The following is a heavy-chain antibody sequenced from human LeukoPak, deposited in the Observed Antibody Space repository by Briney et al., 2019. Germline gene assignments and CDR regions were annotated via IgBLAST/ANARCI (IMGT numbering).Heavy chain of an antibody. CDR3: ARDDSSGHHMYNWFDP. V-gene: IGHV4-4*07. Sequence: SDTLSLTCTVSGGSTSSYYWSWIRQPAGKGLEWIGRIYTSGSTNYNPSLKSRVTMSVDTSKNQFSLKLSSVTAADTAVYYCARDDSSGHHMYNWFDPWGQGTLVTVSS. J-gene: IGHJ5*02. D-gene: IGHD3-22*01. CDR2: IYTSGST. CDR1: GGSTSSYY.